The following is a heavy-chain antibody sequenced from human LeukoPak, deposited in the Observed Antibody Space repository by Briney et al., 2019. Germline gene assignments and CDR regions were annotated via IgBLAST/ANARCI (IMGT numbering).Heavy chain of an antibody. CDR1: GGSISSYY. CDR2: IYYSGST. CDR3: ARESIVATL. J-gene: IGHJ4*02. V-gene: IGHV4-59*01. Sequence: RPSETLSLTCTVSGGSISSYYWSWIRQPPGKGLEWIGYIYYSGSTNYNPSLKSRVTISVDTSKNQFSRKLSSVTAADTAVYYCARESIVATLWGQGTLVTVSS. D-gene: IGHD5-12*01.